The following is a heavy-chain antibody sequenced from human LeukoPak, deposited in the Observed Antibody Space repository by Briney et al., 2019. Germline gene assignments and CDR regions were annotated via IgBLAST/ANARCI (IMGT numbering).Heavy chain of an antibody. J-gene: IGHJ4*02. Sequence: PRGSLRLSSAATRXTFSDYGIHWVPQAPGKGLEWGSGIANNGNHKYYASFVKGRFNTSRDNSRNTLYPHMDSLRPEDTAMYYCAKDKIEGNYVNPFVYWGQGALVIVSS. CDR1: RXTFSDYG. CDR3: AKDKIEGNYVNPFVY. D-gene: IGHD3-16*01. CDR2: IANNGNHK. V-gene: IGHV3-30*18.